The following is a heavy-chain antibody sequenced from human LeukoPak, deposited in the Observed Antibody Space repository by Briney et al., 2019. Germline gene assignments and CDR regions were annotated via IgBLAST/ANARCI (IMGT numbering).Heavy chain of an antibody. V-gene: IGHV3-23*01. CDR1: GITFSSYG. J-gene: IGHJ6*03. CDR2: ISSTGGTT. Sequence: PGGSLRLSCAASGITFSSYGMSWVRQAPGKGLEWVSSISSTGGTTYYADSVKGRFTISRDNSKNTLYLQMNSLRAEDTAVYYCARDKLIGRYYYYYMDVWGKGTTVTVSS. CDR3: ARDKLIGRYYYYYMDV. D-gene: IGHD3-16*01.